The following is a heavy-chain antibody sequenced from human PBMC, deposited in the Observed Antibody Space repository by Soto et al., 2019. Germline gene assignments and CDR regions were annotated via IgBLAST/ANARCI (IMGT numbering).Heavy chain of an antibody. J-gene: IGHJ4*02. CDR1: GFTFSSYA. Sequence: GGSLSLSCAASGFTFSSYAMHWVRQAPGKGLEWVAVISYDGSNKYYADAVKGRFTISRDNSKNTLYLQMNSLRAEDTAVYYCARGHLVEEIFDYWGQGTLVTVSS. D-gene: IGHD2-15*01. V-gene: IGHV3-30-3*01. CDR3: ARGHLVEEIFDY. CDR2: ISYDGSNK.